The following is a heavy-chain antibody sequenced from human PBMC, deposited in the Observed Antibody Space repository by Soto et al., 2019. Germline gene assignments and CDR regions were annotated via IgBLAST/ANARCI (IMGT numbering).Heavy chain of an antibody. CDR1: GGSLSDYY. V-gene: IGHV4-34*01. J-gene: IGHJ6*02. D-gene: IGHD1-1*01. CDR2: INYSGIT. Sequence: SETLSLTCAVDGGSLSDYYGNWIRQSPGKGLEWIGEINYSGITNYNPSLKSRVTISIDTSKNQFSLNLSSVTAADTAVYYCARTRNLDVWGQGTTVTVSS. CDR3: ARTRNLDV.